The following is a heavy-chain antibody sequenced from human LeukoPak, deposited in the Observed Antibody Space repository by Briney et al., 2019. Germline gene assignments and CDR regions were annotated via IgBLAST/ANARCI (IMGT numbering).Heavy chain of an antibody. D-gene: IGHD3-22*01. CDR3: AKDIRYDSSGALFDY. Sequence: GRSLRLSCAASGFTFDDYAMHWVRHAPGKGLEWVSGISWNSGSIGYADSVKGRFTISRDNAKNSLYLQMNSLRAEDTALYYCAKDIRYDSSGALFDYWGQGTLVTVSS. CDR2: ISWNSGSI. J-gene: IGHJ4*02. V-gene: IGHV3-9*01. CDR1: GFTFDDYA.